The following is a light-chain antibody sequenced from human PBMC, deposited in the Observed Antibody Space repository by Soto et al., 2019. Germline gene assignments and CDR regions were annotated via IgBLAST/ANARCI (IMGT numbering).Light chain of an antibody. Sequence: DIVMTQSPDSLVVSLGDRATINCKSSQNILYSSNNKNYLAWYQQTPGQPPKLLFYWASIRASEVPDRFSGSGSGTDFTLTVSSLQAEDVATYYCQQYYSSPLTFGQGTKVEIK. J-gene: IGKJ1*01. CDR1: QNILYSSNNKNY. CDR2: WAS. V-gene: IGKV4-1*01. CDR3: QQYYSSPLT.